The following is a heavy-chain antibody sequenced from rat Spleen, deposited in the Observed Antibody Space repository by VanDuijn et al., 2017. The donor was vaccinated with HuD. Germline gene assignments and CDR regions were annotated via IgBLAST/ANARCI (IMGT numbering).Heavy chain of an antibody. V-gene: IGHV5S10*01. J-gene: IGHJ3*01. CDR3: ATDRDYPGITPSWFAY. CDR1: GFTFSDYA. D-gene: IGHD1-4*01. Sequence: EVQLVESGGGLVQPGRSLKLSCAASGFTFSDYAMAWVRQAPKKGLEWVATIIYGGGGIYYPDSVKGRFTISRDNAKSTLYLQMDSLRSEDTATYYCATDRDYPGITPSWFAYWGQGTLVTVSS. CDR2: IIYGGGGI.